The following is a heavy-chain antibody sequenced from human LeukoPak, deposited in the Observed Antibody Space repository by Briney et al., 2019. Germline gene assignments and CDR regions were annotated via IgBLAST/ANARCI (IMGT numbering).Heavy chain of an antibody. CDR2: ISAYNGNT. Sequence: ASVKVSCKASGYTFTSYGISWVRQAPGQGLEWMGWISAYNGNTNYAQKLQGRVTMTTDTSTSTAYMELRSLRSVDTAVYYCARDKYVLRYFDWLSDYYYYYGMDVWGQGTTVTVSS. V-gene: IGHV1-18*01. D-gene: IGHD3-9*01. J-gene: IGHJ6*02. CDR3: ARDKYVLRYFDWLSDYYYYYGMDV. CDR1: GYTFTSYG.